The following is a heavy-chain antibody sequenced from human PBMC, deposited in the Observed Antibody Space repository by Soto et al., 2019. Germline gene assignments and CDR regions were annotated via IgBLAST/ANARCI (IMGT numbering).Heavy chain of an antibody. J-gene: IGHJ4*02. CDR1: GFAFSQYW. V-gene: IGHV3-7*01. CDR3: ARDMGLSGYSSAFDY. Sequence: EVQFVESGGDLVQPGGSLRLSCAASGFAFSQYWINWVRQSPGKGLEWVAIMNQDGSKRYYGASVMGRFTISRDNGKNSLYLQMNSLRDDDTAIYFCARDMGLSGYSSAFDYWGLGTRVTVTS. D-gene: IGHD5-12*01. CDR2: MNQDGSKR.